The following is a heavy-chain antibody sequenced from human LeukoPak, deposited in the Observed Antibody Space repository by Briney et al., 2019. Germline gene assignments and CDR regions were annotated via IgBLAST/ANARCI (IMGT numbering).Heavy chain of an antibody. V-gene: IGHV3-48*03. Sequence: GASLRLSCAASGFTFSSYAMSWVRQAPGKGLEWVSYISSSGSTIYYADSVKGRFTISRDNAKNSLYLQMNSLRAEDTAVYYCALYFDWLWGGNLDYWGQGTLVTVSS. J-gene: IGHJ4*02. CDR1: GFTFSSYA. D-gene: IGHD3-9*01. CDR2: ISSSGSTI. CDR3: ALYFDWLWGGNLDY.